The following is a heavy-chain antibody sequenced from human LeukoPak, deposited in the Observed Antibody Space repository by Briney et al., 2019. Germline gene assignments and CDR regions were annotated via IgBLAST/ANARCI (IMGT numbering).Heavy chain of an antibody. J-gene: IGHJ4*02. CDR3: ARVGRIAVAGTSQFDY. V-gene: IGHV4-30-2*01. D-gene: IGHD6-19*01. CDR1: GGSISSGGYY. Sequence: SQTLSLTCTVSGGSISSGGYYWSWIRQPPGKGLEWIGYIYHSGSTYYNPSLKSRVTISVDRSKNQFSLKLSSVTAADTAVYYCARVGRIAVAGTSQFDYWGQGTLVTVSS. CDR2: IYHSGST.